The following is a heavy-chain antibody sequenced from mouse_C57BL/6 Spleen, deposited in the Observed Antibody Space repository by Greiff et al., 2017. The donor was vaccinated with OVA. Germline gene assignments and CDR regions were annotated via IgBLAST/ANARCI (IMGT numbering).Heavy chain of an antibody. Sequence: QVQLQQPGAELVRPGTSVKLSCKASGYTFTSYWMHWVKQRPGQGLEWIGVIDPSDSYTNYNQKFKGKATLTVDTSSSTAYMQLSSLTSEDSAVYYCASYSPYFDYWGQGTTLTVSS. CDR3: ASYSPYFDY. J-gene: IGHJ2*01. CDR2: IDPSDSYT. CDR1: GYTFTSYW. V-gene: IGHV1-59*01. D-gene: IGHD2-12*01.